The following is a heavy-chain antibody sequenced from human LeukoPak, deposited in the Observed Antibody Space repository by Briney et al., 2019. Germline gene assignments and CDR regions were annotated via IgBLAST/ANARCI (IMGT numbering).Heavy chain of an antibody. CDR2: MYYTGST. CDR3: ARRARITMVRGVIGYFDY. Sequence: PSETLSLTCIVSGGSIRSSSYYWGWIRQPPGKGLEWIGSMYYTGSTYYNPSLKSRVTISVDTSKNQFSLKLSSVTAADTAVYYCARRARITMVRGVIGYFDYWGQGTLVTVSS. J-gene: IGHJ4*02. CDR1: GGSIRSSSYY. D-gene: IGHD3-10*01. V-gene: IGHV4-39*07.